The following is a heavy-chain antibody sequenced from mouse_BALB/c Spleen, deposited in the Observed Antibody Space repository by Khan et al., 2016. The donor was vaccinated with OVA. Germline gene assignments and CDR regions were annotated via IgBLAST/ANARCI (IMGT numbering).Heavy chain of an antibody. Sequence: VQLQESGAELVKPGASVKLSCKASGYTFTNYWVHWVKQGPGQGLEWIGEIYPGDGSVNYNEKFRNKASLTVDRSSTTAYMQLSSLTSEDSAVYYCARNAFFGNYFDYWGQGTTLTVSS. CDR1: GYTFTNYW. V-gene: IGHV1S81*02. CDR2: IYPGDGSV. D-gene: IGHD2-10*01. J-gene: IGHJ2*01. CDR3: ARNAFFGNYFDY.